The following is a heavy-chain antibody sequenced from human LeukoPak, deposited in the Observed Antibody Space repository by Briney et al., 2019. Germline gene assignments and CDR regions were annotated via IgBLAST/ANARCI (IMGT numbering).Heavy chain of an antibody. CDR3: ARDLGSSSNFDY. J-gene: IGHJ4*02. D-gene: IGHD6-13*01. V-gene: IGHV1-69*04. CDR1: GDTFSSYA. CDR2: IIPILGIA. Sequence: ASVKVSCKASGDTFSSYAISWVRQAPGQGLEWMGRIIPILGIANYAQKFQGRVTITADKSTSTAYMELSSLRSEDTAVYYCARDLGSSSNFDYWGQGTLVTVSS.